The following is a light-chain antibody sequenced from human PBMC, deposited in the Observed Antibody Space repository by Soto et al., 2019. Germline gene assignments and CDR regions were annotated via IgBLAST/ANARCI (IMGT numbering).Light chain of an antibody. CDR3: ASWDDSRKGVV. CDR2: SND. CDR1: SSNIGSNT. Sequence: QSVLTQPPSASGTPGQRVTISCSGSSSNIGSNTVTWYKHLPGTAPKLLIYSNDQRPSGVPDRFSGSKSGTSASLAISGPQSEDEADYYCASWDDSRKGVVFGGGTKLTVL. V-gene: IGLV1-44*01. J-gene: IGLJ2*01.